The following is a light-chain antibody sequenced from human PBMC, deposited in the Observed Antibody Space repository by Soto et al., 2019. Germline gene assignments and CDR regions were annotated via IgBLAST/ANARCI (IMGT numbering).Light chain of an antibody. J-gene: IGKJ5*01. CDR3: KLTEIVPIT. CDR1: QNINNY. V-gene: IGKV1-39*01. CDR2: GAS. Sequence: DIQMTQSPSSLSASIGDRVTITCRAIQNINNYLNWYQQIPGKAPKLLIYGASNLQAGVPSRFSGSASGPDFTLTISRVQPEDSGSYYCKLTEIVPITVGEGTRLDI.